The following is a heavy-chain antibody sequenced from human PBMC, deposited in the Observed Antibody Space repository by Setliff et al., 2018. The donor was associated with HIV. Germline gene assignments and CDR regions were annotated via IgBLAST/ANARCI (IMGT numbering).Heavy chain of an antibody. CDR3: ATDPQRGGYYYYYMGV. CDR1: GGTFSSYA. Sequence: SVKVSCKASGGTFSSYAISWVRQAPGQGLEWMGGIIPIFGTANYAQKFQGRVTITADESTSTAYMELSGLRSDDTAVYYCATDPQRGGYYYYYMGVWGKGTTVTVSS. D-gene: IGHD1-26*01. J-gene: IGHJ6*03. CDR2: IIPIFGTA. V-gene: IGHV1-69*13.